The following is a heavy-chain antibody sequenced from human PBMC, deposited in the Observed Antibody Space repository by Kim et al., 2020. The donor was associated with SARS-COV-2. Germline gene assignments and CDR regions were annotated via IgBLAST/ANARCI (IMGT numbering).Heavy chain of an antibody. CDR1: GFTFSSYA. J-gene: IGHJ6*03. CDR2: ISVSGGST. D-gene: IGHD6-6*01. V-gene: IGHV3-23*01. CDR3: AKSTVARYEEYNYYYYMDV. Sequence: GGSLRLSCAASGFTFSSYAMNWVRQAPGKGLEWVSTISVSGGSTYYADSVKGRLTISRDNSKNTLYLQMNSLRAEDTAVYYCAKSTVARYEEYNYYYYMDVWGKGTTVAVSS.